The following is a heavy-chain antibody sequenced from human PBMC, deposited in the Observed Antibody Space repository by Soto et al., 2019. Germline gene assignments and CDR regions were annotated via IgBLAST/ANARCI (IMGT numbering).Heavy chain of an antibody. V-gene: IGHV4-31*03. J-gene: IGHJ4*02. CDR1: GDPVSSGSYH. D-gene: IGHD7-27*01. CDR3: AAKLGTTHYFDF. Sequence: QVQLQESGPGLVQPSQTLSLTCSVSGDPVSSGSYHWTWVRQHPVKGLEWIGYIYHTGSTYYNPSLQSRLIMSIDTSKNQFSLHLYSVTAADTAVYFCAAKLGTTHYFDFWGQGTLVAVSS. CDR2: IYHTGST.